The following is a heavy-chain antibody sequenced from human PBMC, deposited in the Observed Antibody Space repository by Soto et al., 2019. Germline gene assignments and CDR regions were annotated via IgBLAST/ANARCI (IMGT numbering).Heavy chain of an antibody. CDR3: ARSLSCSSTSCYYNCLDP. CDR1: GNTCTSCY. V-gene: IGHV1-46*03. J-gene: IGHJ5*02. D-gene: IGHD2-2*01. Sequence: SSVRSSGRPFGNTCTSCYLPWVRKAPGQGLEWMGIINPSGGRTSYAQKFQGRVTMTRDTSTSTVYMELSSLRSEDTAVYYCARSLSCSSTSCYYNCLDPWGQGTLVTVSS. CDR2: INPSGGRT.